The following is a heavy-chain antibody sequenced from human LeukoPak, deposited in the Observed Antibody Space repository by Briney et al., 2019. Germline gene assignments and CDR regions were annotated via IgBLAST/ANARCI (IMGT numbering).Heavy chain of an antibody. V-gene: IGHV4-38-2*02. Sequence: SETLSLTCTVSGYSISTGYYWDWIRQPPGKGLEWIGTFYHGGSTYYNPSLKSRVTISVDTSKNQFSLKLSSVTAADTAVYYCARLRYDILTGYPDYWGQGTLVTVSS. CDR1: GYSISTGYY. CDR3: ARLRYDILTGYPDY. J-gene: IGHJ4*02. CDR2: FYHGGST. D-gene: IGHD3-9*01.